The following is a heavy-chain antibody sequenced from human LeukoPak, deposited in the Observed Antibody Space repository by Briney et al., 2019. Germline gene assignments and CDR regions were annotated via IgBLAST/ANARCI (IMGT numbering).Heavy chain of an antibody. Sequence: SETLSLTCAVSGDSISDKYWWRWVRQFPDKGLEWIGEVYRSGGTSYNPSLKSRVTVSIDYSKNQFSLNLRSVTAADTAVYYCGRHANGDSSAAFDLWGQGTMVFVSS. CDR2: VYRSGGT. CDR1: GDSISDKYW. D-gene: IGHD2-8*01. CDR3: GRHANGDSSAAFDL. J-gene: IGHJ3*01. V-gene: IGHV4-4*02.